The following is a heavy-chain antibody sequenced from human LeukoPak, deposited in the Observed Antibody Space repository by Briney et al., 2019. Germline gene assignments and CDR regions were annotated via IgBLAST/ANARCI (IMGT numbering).Heavy chain of an antibody. CDR2: IYYSGST. CDR1: GGSISSYY. V-gene: IGHV4-59*12. CDR3: ARVEGYSYGFFDP. Sequence: SETLSLTCTVSGGSISSYYWSWIRQPPGKGLEWIGYIYYSGSTNYNPSLKSRVTMSVDTSKNQFSLKLSSVTAADTAVYYCARVEGYSYGFFDPWGQGTLVTVSS. J-gene: IGHJ5*02. D-gene: IGHD5-18*01.